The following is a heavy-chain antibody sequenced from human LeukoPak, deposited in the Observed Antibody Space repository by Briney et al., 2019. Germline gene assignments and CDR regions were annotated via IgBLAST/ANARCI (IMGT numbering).Heavy chain of an antibody. CDR1: GGSISTYY. CDR3: ARDRWFDP. V-gene: IGHV4-59*01. CDR2: IYYSGST. Sequence: SETLSLTCSVSGGSISTYYWSWIRQPPGKGLEWIGYIYYSGSTNHNPSLKSRVTISVDTSRNQFSLKLNSVTAADTAIYYCARDRWFDPWGQGTLVTVSS. J-gene: IGHJ5*02.